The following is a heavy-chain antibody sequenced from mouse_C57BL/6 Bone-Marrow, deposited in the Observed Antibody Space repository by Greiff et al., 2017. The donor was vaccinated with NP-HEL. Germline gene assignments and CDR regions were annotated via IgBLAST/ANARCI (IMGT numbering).Heavy chain of an antibody. V-gene: IGHV7-3*01. CDR1: GFTFTDYY. CDR3: ARPITTVAHYWYFDV. Sequence: EVKVVESGGGLVQPGGSLSLSCAASGFTFTDYYMSWVRQPPGKALEWLGFIRNKANGYTTEYSASVKGRFTISRDNSQSILYLQMNALRAEDSATYYCARPITTVAHYWYFDVWGTGTTVTVSS. CDR2: IRNKANGYTT. D-gene: IGHD1-1*01. J-gene: IGHJ1*03.